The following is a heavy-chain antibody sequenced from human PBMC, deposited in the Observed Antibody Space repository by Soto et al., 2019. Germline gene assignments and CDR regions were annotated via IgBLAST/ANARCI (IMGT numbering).Heavy chain of an antibody. CDR1: GGSISSYY. D-gene: IGHD3-10*01. V-gene: IGHV4-59*01. J-gene: IGHJ6*02. CDR2: IYYSGST. Sequence: SETLSLTCTVSGGSISSYYWSWIRQPPGKGLGWIGYIYYSGSTNYNPSLKSRVTISVDTSKNQFSLKLSSVTAADTAVYYCARGRGSGSSFYYYGMDVWGQGTTVTVSS. CDR3: ARGRGSGSSFYYYGMDV.